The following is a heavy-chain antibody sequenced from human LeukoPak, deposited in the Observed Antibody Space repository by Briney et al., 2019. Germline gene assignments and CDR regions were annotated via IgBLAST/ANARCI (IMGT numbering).Heavy chain of an antibody. CDR2: ITTNGGST. V-gene: IGHV3-64*01. CDR1: GFTFSNYA. J-gene: IGHJ4*02. CDR3: ARGWVLWDY. D-gene: IGHD2/OR15-2a*01. Sequence: PGGSLRLSCAASGFTFSNYAMHWVRQAPGKGLEYVSAITTNGGSTYYANSEKGRFTISRDNSKNTLYLQMGSLRAEDMAVYYCARGWVLWDYWGQGTLVTVSS.